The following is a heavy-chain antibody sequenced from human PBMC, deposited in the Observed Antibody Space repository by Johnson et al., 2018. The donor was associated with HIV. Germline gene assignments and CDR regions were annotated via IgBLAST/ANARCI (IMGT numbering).Heavy chain of an antibody. CDR3: ARGGLEMATITDAFDI. D-gene: IGHD5-24*01. J-gene: IGHJ3*02. Sequence: VQLVESGGGLVKPGGSLRLSCAASGFTFSDYYMSWIRQAPGKGLEYISTISSNGGSTYYANSVKGRFTISRDNSKNTLYLQMGSLRAEDMAVYYCARGGLEMATITDAFDIWGQGTMVTVSS. V-gene: IGHV3-64*01. CDR1: GFTFSDYY. CDR2: ISSNGGST.